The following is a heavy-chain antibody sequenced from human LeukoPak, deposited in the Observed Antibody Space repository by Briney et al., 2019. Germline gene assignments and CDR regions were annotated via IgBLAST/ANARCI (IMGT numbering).Heavy chain of an antibody. CDR2: NNPSGDAS. D-gene: IGHD3-10*01. Sequence: GGSLGVSRPGSVVRHGRYAVNLAPKAPGSGLKRYTYNNPSGDASVHADSVKGRFTISRDNSKNMVYLDLDSLRAEDTAKYYCVRKVYYYMDVWGNGTTVTVSS. J-gene: IGHJ6*04. CDR3: VRKVYYYMDV. CDR1: VVRHGRYA. V-gene: IGHV3-23*01.